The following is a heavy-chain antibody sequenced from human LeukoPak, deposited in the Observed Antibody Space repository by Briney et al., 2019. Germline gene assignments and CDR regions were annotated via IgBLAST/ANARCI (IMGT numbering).Heavy chain of an antibody. CDR2: IYYSGTT. Sequence: PSETLSLTCTVSGGSISSSHYYWGWIRRPPGKGLEWIGIIYYSGTTYYNPSLESRVTISEDTSKNQFSLTLRSVTAADTAVYYCARQISDYYYYYIDVWGKGTTVTVSS. V-gene: IGHV4-39*01. J-gene: IGHJ6*03. CDR1: GGSISSSHYY. D-gene: IGHD3-10*01. CDR3: ARQISDYYYYYIDV.